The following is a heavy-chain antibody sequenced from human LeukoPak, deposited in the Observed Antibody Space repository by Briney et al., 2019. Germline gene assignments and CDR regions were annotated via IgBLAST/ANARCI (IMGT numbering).Heavy chain of an antibody. Sequence: PGGSLRLSCAASGFTFSGFAMSWVRQAPGKGLEWVSSISGSGGSTYYADSVKGRFTISRDTSKNTLFLQMNSLRAEDTVVYYCARVGIGGAYYNDYWGQGTLVTVSS. CDR1: GFTFSGFA. J-gene: IGHJ4*02. CDR3: ARVGIGGAYYNDY. V-gene: IGHV3-23*01. CDR2: ISGSGGST. D-gene: IGHD3-22*01.